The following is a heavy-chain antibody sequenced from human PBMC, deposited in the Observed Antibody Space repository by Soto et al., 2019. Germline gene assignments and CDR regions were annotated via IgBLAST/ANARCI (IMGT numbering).Heavy chain of an antibody. CDR1: GGSISSYY. J-gene: IGHJ4*02. CDR3: ATRHMDCSSTSCYAYPFDY. Sequence: QVQLQESGPGLVKPSETLSLTCTVSGGSISSYYWSWIRQPPGKGLEWIGYIYYSGSTNYNPSLKSRVTISVDTSKNLFSLKLSSVTAADTAVYYCATRHMDCSSTSCYAYPFDYWGQGTLVTVSS. V-gene: IGHV4-59*08. D-gene: IGHD2-2*01. CDR2: IYYSGST.